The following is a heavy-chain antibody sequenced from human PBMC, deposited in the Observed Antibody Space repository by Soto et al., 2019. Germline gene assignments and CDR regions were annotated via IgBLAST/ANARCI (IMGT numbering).Heavy chain of an antibody. CDR1: GYTFTSYA. V-gene: IGHV1-3*01. CDR3: ARDWFYDSSDLDY. J-gene: IGHJ4*02. CDR2: INAGNGNT. D-gene: IGHD3-22*01. Sequence: ASVKVSCKASGYTFTSYAMHWVRQAPGQRLEWMGWINAGNGNTKYSQKFQGRVTITRDTSASTACMELSSLRSEDTAVYYCARDWFYDSSDLDYWGQGTLVTVSS.